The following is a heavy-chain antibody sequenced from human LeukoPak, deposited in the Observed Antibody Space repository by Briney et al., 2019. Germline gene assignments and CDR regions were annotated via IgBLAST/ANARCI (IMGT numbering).Heavy chain of an antibody. CDR3: ARSFVVVPGAIDWFDP. D-gene: IGHD2-2*02. J-gene: IGHJ5*02. V-gene: IGHV7-4-1*02. CDR1: GYTFTDHA. Sequence: GASVKVSCKASGYTFTDHAMNWVRQVPGQGLEWMGWINTNTGNPTFAQGFTGRFVFSLDTLVRTAYLQINSLKAEDTAVYYCARSFVVVPGAIDWFDPWGQGTLVTVSS. CDR2: INTNTGNP.